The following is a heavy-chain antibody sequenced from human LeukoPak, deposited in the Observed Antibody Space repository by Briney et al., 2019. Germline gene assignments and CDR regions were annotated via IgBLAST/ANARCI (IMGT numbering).Heavy chain of an antibody. V-gene: IGHV3-23*01. D-gene: IGHD1-14*01. J-gene: IGHJ4*02. CDR2: FISGGNT. Sequence: GGSLRLSCGASGFTFSTSAMSWVRQAPGKELEWLSTFISGGNTYYADSVKGRFTISRDNSKNTLYLQMNSLRPEDTAVYYCARGTGDYWGQGTLVTVSS. CDR1: GFTFSTSA. CDR3: ARGTGDY.